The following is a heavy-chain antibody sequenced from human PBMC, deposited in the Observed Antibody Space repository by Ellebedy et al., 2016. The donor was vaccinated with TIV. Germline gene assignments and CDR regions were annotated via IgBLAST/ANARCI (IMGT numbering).Heavy chain of an antibody. CDR2: ISSSSSNI. CDR3: ARLSGMDV. Sequence: GESLKISCAASGFAFISYSMNWVRQAPGKGLEWVSYISSSSSNIDYADSVNGRFTISRDNAKNSLYLQMNSLRAEDTAVYYCARLSGMDVWGQGTTVTVSS. CDR1: GFAFISYS. D-gene: IGHD3-16*02. J-gene: IGHJ6*02. V-gene: IGHV3-48*04.